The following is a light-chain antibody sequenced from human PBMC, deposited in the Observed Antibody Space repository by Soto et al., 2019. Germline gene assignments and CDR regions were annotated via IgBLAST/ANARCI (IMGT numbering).Light chain of an antibody. CDR2: AAS. V-gene: IGKV1-39*01. J-gene: IGKJ2*01. Sequence: DIQMTQSPSSLSASVRDRVTITCRASQTLSTHLNWYQQKPGKAPKILIYAASTLQRGFPSRVRGFGSGTDFTRSNNSRQPADFATYSCQQSLTIPDTFGQGTKLDIK. CDR1: QTLSTH. CDR3: QQSLTIPDT.